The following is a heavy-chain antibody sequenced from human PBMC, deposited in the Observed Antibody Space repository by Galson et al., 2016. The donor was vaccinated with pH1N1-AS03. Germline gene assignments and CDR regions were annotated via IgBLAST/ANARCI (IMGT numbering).Heavy chain of an antibody. CDR2: INTGNANT. D-gene: IGHD3/OR15-3a*01. J-gene: IGHJ6*02. CDR3: ARVGLASYGMDV. V-gene: IGHV1-3*03. CDR1: GYNFRSYV. Sequence: SVKVSCKASGYNFRSYVIHWVRQAPGQRLEWMGWINTGNANTKYSEDFQGRVTFTRDTSASTVYMELSSLRSEDMAVFYCARVGLASYGMDVWGQGTTVIVSS.